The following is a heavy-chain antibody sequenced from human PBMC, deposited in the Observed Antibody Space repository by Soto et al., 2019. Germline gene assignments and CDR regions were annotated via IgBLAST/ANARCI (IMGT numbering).Heavy chain of an antibody. V-gene: IGHV3-66*01. CDR2: IYRGGST. J-gene: IGHJ4*02. CDR1: GFTVSSNY. D-gene: IGHD2-15*01. CDR3: ARTCSGGTCSFDY. Sequence: EVQLVESGGGLVQPGGSLRLSCAASGFTVSSNYMSWVRQAPGKGLEGVSVIYRGGSTYYADSVKGRFTISRDNSENTLYLQMNSLRAEDTAVYYCARTCSGGTCSFDYWGQGTLVTVSS.